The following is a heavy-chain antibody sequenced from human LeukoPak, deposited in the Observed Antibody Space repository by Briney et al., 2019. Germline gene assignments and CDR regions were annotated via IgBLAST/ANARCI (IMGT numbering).Heavy chain of an antibody. J-gene: IGHJ4*02. CDR2: IYPLDSDT. CDR1: GYSFTSYW. V-gene: IGHV5-51*01. CDR3: ARPVEWFGLLGAFDY. Sequence: GESLKISCKGSGYSFTSYWIGWVRHMPGKGLEWMGIIYPLDSDTRYSPSFQGQVTISADKSISTAYLQWSSLKASDTAMYYCARPVEWFGLLGAFDYWGQGTLVTVSS. D-gene: IGHD3-3*01.